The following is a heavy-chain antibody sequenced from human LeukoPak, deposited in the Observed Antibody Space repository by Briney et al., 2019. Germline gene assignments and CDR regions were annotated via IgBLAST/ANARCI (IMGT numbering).Heavy chain of an antibody. D-gene: IGHD3-3*01. J-gene: IGHJ4*02. V-gene: IGHV4-31*03. Sequence: SETLSLTCTVSGGSISSGGYYWSWVRQHPGKGLEWNVYIYYSGITYYNPSLKSRVTISVDTSKNQFSLKLSSVAAADTAVYYWAREGVAMVDYWGQGTLVTVSS. CDR3: AREGVAMVDY. CDR2: IYYSGIT. CDR1: GGSISSGGYY.